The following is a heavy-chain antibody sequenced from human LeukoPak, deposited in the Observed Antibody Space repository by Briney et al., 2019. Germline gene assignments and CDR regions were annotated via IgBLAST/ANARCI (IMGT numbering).Heavy chain of an antibody. V-gene: IGHV4-39*01. CDR2: IYYSGST. J-gene: IGHJ4*02. CDR1: GGSISSSSYY. CDR3: ARLYSSGWYSTSFDY. D-gene: IGHD6-19*01. Sequence: SETLSLTCTVSGGSISSSSYYWGWIRQPPGTGLEWIGSIYYSGSTYYNPSLKSRVTISVDTSKNQFSLKLSSVTAADTAVYYCARLYSSGWYSTSFDYWGQGTLVTVSS.